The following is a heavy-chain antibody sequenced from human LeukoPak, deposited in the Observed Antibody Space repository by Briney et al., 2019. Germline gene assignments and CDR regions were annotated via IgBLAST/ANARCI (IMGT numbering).Heavy chain of an antibody. CDR2: IYYSGST. J-gene: IGHJ3*02. CDR3: ARWASPHAFDI. CDR1: GGSISSYY. V-gene: IGHV4-59*08. D-gene: IGHD5-12*01. Sequence: SETLPLTCTVSGGSISSYYWSWIRQPPGKGLEWIGYIYYSGSTNYNPSLKSRVTISVDTSKNQFSLKLSSVTAADTAVYYCARWASPHAFDIWGQGTMVTVSS.